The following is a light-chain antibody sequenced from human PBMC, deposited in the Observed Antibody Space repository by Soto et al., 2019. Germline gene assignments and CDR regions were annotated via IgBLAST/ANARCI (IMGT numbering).Light chain of an antibody. Sequence: DIQMTQSPSSVSASVGDRVTITCRASQGISSWLAWYQQKPGKAPNLLTYAASSLHSGVPSRFSGSGSGTDVTLPTSSLQPEDYAAYYYQQANSCPRTFGGGTKVDIK. V-gene: IGKV1-12*01. CDR1: QGISSW. CDR3: QQANSCPRT. J-gene: IGKJ4*02. CDR2: AAS.